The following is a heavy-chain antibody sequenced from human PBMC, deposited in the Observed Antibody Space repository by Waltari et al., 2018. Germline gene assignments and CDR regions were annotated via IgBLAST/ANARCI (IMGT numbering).Heavy chain of an antibody. CDR3: TRNIAMAGFDY. CDR2: IKQDGSEK. V-gene: IGHV3-7*01. CDR1: GFTFISYY. J-gene: IGHJ4*02. Sequence: EVQLVASGGGLVQPGGSLRLSCAASGFTFISYYMRWVRQAPGKGLEWVANIKQDGSEKYYVDSVKGRFTISRDNAQNSLYLQMNSLRAEDTAVYYCTRNIAMAGFDYWGQGTLVTVSS. D-gene: IGHD6-19*01.